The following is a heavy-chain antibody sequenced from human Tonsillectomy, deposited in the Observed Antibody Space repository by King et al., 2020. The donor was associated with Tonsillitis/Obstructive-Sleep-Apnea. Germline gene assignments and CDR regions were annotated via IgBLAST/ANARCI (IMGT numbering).Heavy chain of an antibody. D-gene: IGHD4-11*01. CDR1: GGSISSYY. Sequence: QLQESGPGLVKPSETLSLTCTVSGGSISSYYWSWIRQPAGKGLEWIGRIYTSGITNYNPSLKSRVTMTVDTSKNQFSLKLSSVTAADTAVYYCASDLADYKGDWFDPWGQGTLVTVSS. CDR3: ASDLADYKGDWFDP. J-gene: IGHJ5*02. CDR2: IYTSGIT. V-gene: IGHV4-4*07.